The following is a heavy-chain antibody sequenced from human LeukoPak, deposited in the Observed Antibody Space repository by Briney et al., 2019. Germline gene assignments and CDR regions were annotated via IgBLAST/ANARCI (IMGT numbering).Heavy chain of an antibody. CDR1: GFTFSSYW. CDR3: ARAYPVSSHFDY. Sequence: GGSLRLSCAASGFTFSSYWMSWVRQAPGKGLEWVSAISGSGGSTYYADSVKGRFTISRDNSKNTLYLQMNSLRAEDTAVYYCARAYPVSSHFDYWGQGTLVTVSS. V-gene: IGHV3-23*01. J-gene: IGHJ4*02. CDR2: ISGSGGST.